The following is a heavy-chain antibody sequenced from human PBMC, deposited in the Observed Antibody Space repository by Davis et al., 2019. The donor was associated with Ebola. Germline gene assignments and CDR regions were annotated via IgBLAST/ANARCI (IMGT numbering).Heavy chain of an antibody. CDR3: AKEDY. V-gene: IGHV3-48*01. J-gene: IGHJ4*02. CDR2: ISSSSSTI. Sequence: GESLKISCAASGFTFSSYSMNWVRQAPGKGLEWVSYISSSSSTIYYADSVKGRFTISRDNSRNTLYLHMNSLRAEDTAVYYCAKEDYWGQGTLVSVSS. CDR1: GFTFSSYS.